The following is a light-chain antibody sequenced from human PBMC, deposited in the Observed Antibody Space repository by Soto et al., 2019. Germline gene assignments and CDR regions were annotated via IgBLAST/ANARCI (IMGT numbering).Light chain of an antibody. CDR3: VLYMGTGIPV. CDR1: SGSVSTSYY. Sequence: QTVVTQEPSFSVSPGRTVTLTCGLSSGSVSTSYYPSWYQLTPGQAPRTLIYSTNTPSSGVPNRFSGSILENKAALTITGAQADDESDYYCVLYMGTGIPVFGGGTKLTVL. CDR2: STN. J-gene: IGLJ3*02. V-gene: IGLV8-61*01.